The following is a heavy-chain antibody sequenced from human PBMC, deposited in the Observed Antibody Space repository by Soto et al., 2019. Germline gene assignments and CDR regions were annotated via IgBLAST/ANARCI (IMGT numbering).Heavy chain of an antibody. CDR1: GFTFSSYG. D-gene: IGHD1-1*01. Sequence: QVQLVESGGGVVQPGRSLRLSCAASGFTFSSYGMHWVRQAPGKGLEWVAVISYDGSNKDYADSVKGRFTISRDNSKNTLYLQMNSLRAEDTGVYYCAKTPLGVELKPRRLGLWGDYYYYGMDVWGQGTTVTVSS. CDR2: ISYDGSNK. J-gene: IGHJ6*02. CDR3: AKTPLGVELKPRRLGLWGDYYYYGMDV. V-gene: IGHV3-30*18.